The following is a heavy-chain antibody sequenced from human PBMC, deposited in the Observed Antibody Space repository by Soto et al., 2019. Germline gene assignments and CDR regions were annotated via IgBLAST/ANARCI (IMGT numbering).Heavy chain of an antibody. V-gene: IGHV7-4-1*01. J-gene: IGHJ4*02. Sequence: QVQLVQSGSESMQPGASVKVSCKGSGYNFNSHSINWLRQAPGQGLEWMGWINLNTGYPTYEQGFTGRFVFSVDTSVSTVYLQIFSLKADDSAVYYCARDRASGSFDYWGQGTLVTVSS. CDR2: INLNTGYP. CDR3: ARDRASGSFDY. CDR1: GYNFNSHS. D-gene: IGHD1-26*01.